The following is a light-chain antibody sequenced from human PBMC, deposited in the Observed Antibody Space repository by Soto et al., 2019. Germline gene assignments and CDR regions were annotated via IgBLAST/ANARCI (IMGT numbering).Light chain of an antibody. CDR1: SSNIGSNT. CDR2: SNN. Sequence: QAVVTQPPSASRTPGQRVTISCSGSSSNIGSNTVNWYQQLPGTAPKLLIYSNNQRPSGVPDRFSGSKSGTSASLAISGLQSEDEADYYCAAWDDSLNGLVVFGGGTKLTVL. V-gene: IGLV1-44*01. CDR3: AAWDDSLNGLVV. J-gene: IGLJ2*01.